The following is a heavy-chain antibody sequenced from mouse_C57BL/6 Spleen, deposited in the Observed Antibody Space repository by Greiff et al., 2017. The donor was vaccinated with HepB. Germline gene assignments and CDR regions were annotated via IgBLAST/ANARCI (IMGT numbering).Heavy chain of an antibody. CDR2: SRNKANDYTT. CDR3: ARDAGDYDWYFDV. V-gene: IGHV7-1*01. CDR1: GFTFSDFY. J-gene: IGHJ1*03. Sequence: EVQLVESGGGLVQSGRSLRLSCATSGFTFSDFYMEWVRQAPGKGLEWIAASRNKANDYTTEYSSSVKGRFIVSRDTSQTILYLQMTALRAVDTAIYYCARDAGDYDWYFDVWGTGTPVTVSS. D-gene: IGHD2-4*01.